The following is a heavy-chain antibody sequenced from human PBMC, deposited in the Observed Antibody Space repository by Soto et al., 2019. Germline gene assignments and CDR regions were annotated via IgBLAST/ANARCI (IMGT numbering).Heavy chain of an antibody. CDR1: GFIFSDSA. CDR3: PRLEQSGCAGDDCYPGFDH. J-gene: IGHJ4*02. CDR2: ISSKSQTYAT. V-gene: IGHV3-73*02. Sequence: VQLVESGGGLVQPGGSLKLSCAASGFIFSDSAVHWVRQAPEKGLEWIARISSKSQTYATAYVASVQGRFTVSRDESQNMAYQEMNSPKTDHTAIYYCPRLEQSGCAGDDCYPGFDHWGPGAPVTVSS. D-gene: IGHD2-21*02.